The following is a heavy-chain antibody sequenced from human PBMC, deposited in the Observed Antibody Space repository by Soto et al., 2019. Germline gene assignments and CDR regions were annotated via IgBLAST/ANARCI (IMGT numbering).Heavy chain of an antibody. D-gene: IGHD7-27*01. CDR3: TGWGELGLSGPYYYYYMDV. V-gene: IGHV3-49*03. CDR1: GFTFGDYA. J-gene: IGHJ6*03. Sequence: GGSLRLSCTASGFTFGDYAMSWFRQAPGKGLEWVGFIRSKAYGGTTEYAASVKGRFTISRDDSKSIAYLQMNSLKTEDTAVYYCTGWGELGLSGPYYYYYMDVWGKGTTVTVSS. CDR2: IRSKAYGGTT.